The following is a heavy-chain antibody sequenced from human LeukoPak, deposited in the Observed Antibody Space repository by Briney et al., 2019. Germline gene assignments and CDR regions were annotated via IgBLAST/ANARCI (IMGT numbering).Heavy chain of an antibody. CDR3: TPVGERFLEWLFDF. D-gene: IGHD3-3*01. V-gene: IGHV3-73*01. CDR2: IRSKANSYAT. J-gene: IGHJ4*02. CDR1: GFTFSGSA. Sequence: GGSLRLSCAASGFTFSGSAMHWVRQASGKGLEWVGRIRSKANSYATAYAASVKGRFTISRDDSKNTAYLQMRSLKTEDTAVYYCTPVGERFLEWLFDFWGQGTLVTVSS.